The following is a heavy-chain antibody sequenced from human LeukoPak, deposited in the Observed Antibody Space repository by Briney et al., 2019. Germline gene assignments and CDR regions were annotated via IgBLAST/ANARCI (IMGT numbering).Heavy chain of an antibody. CDR3: AKAPTGYCSGGSCYHFDY. Sequence: GSLRLSCAASGFTFNSYAMSWVRQAPGKGLEWVSAISGSGGNTYYADSVKGRFTISRDNSKNTLYLQMNSLGAEDTAVYYCAKAPTGYCSGGSCYHFDYWGQGTQVTVSS. J-gene: IGHJ4*02. CDR1: GFTFNSYA. CDR2: ISGSGGNT. V-gene: IGHV3-23*01. D-gene: IGHD2-15*01.